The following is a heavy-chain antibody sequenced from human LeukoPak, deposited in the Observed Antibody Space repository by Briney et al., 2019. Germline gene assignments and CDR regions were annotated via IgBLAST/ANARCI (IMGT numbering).Heavy chain of an antibody. J-gene: IGHJ6*02. D-gene: IGHD3-3*01. CDR3: AKDFWSGYPGMDV. CDR2: ISGSGGST. CDR1: GFTFSSYA. Sequence: GGSLRLSRAASGFTFSSYAMSWVRPAPGKGLEWVSAISGSGGSTYYADSVKGRFTISRDNSKNTLYLQMNSLRAEDTAVYYCAKDFWSGYPGMDVWGQGTTVTVSS. V-gene: IGHV3-23*01.